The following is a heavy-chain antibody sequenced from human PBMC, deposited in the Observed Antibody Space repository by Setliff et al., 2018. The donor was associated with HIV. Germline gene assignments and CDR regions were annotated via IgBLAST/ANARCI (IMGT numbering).Heavy chain of an antibody. CDR2: INRDGSAE. J-gene: IGHJ1*01. V-gene: IGHV3-7*03. CDR3: VGPDYEDPQGGQ. D-gene: IGHD3-22*01. Sequence: GGSLRLSCAASGIAFNKFWMSWVRQAPGKGLEWLANINRDGSAEAYVGSVKGRFSISRDNAKNSVYLQMNSLRAADTAVYYCVGPDYEDPQGGQWGQGTLVTVSS. CDR1: GIAFNKFW.